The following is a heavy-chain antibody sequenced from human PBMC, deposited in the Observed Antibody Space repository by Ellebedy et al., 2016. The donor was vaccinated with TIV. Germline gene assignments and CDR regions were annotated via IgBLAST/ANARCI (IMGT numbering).Heavy chain of an antibody. D-gene: IGHD3-16*01. CDR2: IIPDYGTT. V-gene: IGHV1-69*06. CDR1: GGTFTYLA. Sequence: AASVKVSCKASGGTFTYLAINWVRQAPGQGLEWVGGIIPDYGTTSYGQHFQGRLTITADTSTGTAYMQLVSLTSEDTALYYCAGGLRGSESDYWGQGTLVTVSS. J-gene: IGHJ4*02. CDR3: AGGLRGSESDY.